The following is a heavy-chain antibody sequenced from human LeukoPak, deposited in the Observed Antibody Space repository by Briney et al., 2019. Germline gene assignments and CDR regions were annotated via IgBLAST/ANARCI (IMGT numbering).Heavy chain of an antibody. V-gene: IGHV4-34*01. D-gene: IGHD1-1*01. Sequence: SETLSLTCTVSGGSISSYYWSWIRQPPGKGLEWIGEINHSGSTNYNPSLKSRVTISVDTSKNQFSLKLSSVTAAGTAVDYVARGGRGGTGYFDCWGRGPLVTVS. CDR1: GGSISSYY. J-gene: IGHJ4*02. CDR2: INHSGST. CDR3: ARGGRGGTGYFDC.